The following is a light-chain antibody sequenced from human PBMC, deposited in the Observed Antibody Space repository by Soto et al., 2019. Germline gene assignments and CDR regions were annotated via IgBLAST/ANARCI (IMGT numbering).Light chain of an antibody. CDR2: DAS. CDR1: QGVSRH. Sequence: EIVLTQSPATLSLSPGERATLSCRASQGVSRHLAWYQQKPGQAPRLLIYDASTRATGIPSRFSGSGSGTDFTLTIISLEPEDFAVYYCQQRHNCPITFGQGTRLEIK. J-gene: IGKJ5*01. V-gene: IGKV3-11*01. CDR3: QQRHNCPIT.